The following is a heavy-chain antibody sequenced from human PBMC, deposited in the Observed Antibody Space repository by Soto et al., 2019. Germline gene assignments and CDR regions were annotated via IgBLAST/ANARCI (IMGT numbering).Heavy chain of an antibody. CDR3: ARVFVDSGGWYYFDY. Sequence: PSETLSLTCTVSGGSISSYYWSWIRQPPGKGLEWIGYIYYSGSTNYNPSLKSRVTISVDTSKNQFSLKLSSVTAADTAVYYCARVFVDSGGWYYFDYWGQGTLVTVSS. CDR1: GGSISSYY. D-gene: IGHD6-19*01. V-gene: IGHV4-59*01. J-gene: IGHJ4*02. CDR2: IYYSGST.